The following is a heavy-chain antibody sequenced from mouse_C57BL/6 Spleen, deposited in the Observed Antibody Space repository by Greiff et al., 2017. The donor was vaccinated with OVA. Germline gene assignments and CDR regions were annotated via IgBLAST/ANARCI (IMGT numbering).Heavy chain of an antibody. J-gene: IGHJ2*01. Sequence: DVKLVESGPGLVKPSQSLSLTCSVTGYSITSGYYWNWIRQFPGNKLEWMGYISYDGSNNYNPSLKNRISITRDTSKNQFFLKLNSVTTEDTATYYCASGRVFDYWGQGTTLTVSS. V-gene: IGHV3-6*01. CDR3: ASGRVFDY. CDR1: GYSITSGYY. CDR2: ISYDGSN.